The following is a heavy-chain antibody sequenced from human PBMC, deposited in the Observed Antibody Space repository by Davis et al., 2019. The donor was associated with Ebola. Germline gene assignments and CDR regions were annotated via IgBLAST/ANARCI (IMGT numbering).Heavy chain of an antibody. D-gene: IGHD2-8*01. CDR2: ISGSGGST. CDR1: GFTFSSYA. Sequence: GGSLRLSCAASGFTFSSYAMSWVRQAPGKGLEWVSAISGSGGSTYYADSVKGRFTISRDNSKNTVYLQMNSLRAEDTAVYYCARTGACSNGECYNYYSYGMDVWGQGTTVTVSS. J-gene: IGHJ6*02. CDR3: ARTGACSNGECYNYYSYGMDV. V-gene: IGHV3-23*01.